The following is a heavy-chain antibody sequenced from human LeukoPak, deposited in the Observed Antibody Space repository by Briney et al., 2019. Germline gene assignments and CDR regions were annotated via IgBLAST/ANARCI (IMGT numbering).Heavy chain of an antibody. CDR1: GFTFSSHW. CDR2: IGPDGTVR. CDR3: VRDRSTFTLFDS. V-gene: IGHV3-74*01. J-gene: IGHJ4*02. Sequence: GGSLRLSCVVSGFTFSSHWMHWVRQAPGKGPVWVSRIGPDGTVRGYADSVKGRFTISRDNAKNTLYLQMNNVRAEDTAVFYCVRDRSTFTLFDSWGQGTLVTVSS.